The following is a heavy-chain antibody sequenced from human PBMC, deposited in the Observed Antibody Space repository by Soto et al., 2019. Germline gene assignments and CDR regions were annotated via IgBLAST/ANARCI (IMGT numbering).Heavy chain of an antibody. CDR1: GFTFDDYA. Sequence: PGGSLRLSCAASGFTFDDYAMHWVRQAPGKGLEWVSGISWNSGSIGYADSVKGRFTISRDNAKNSLYLQMNSLRAEDTALYYCAKDLIAALSYFDYWGQGTLVTVSS. V-gene: IGHV3-9*01. CDR3: AKDLIAALSYFDY. J-gene: IGHJ4*02. CDR2: ISWNSGSI. D-gene: IGHD6-6*01.